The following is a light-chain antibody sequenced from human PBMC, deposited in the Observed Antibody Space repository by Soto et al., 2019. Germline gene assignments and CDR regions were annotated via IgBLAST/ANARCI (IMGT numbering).Light chain of an antibody. Sequence: ELVMTQSPATLSVSPGEGATLSCRASQSVSSNYVAWFHQKPGQAPRLLIYGASSRATGVPDRFSASGSGTDFTLTISRLEPEDFAVYYCQQYGRSPFTFGPGTKVDIK. CDR3: QQYGRSPFT. CDR1: QSVSSNY. CDR2: GAS. V-gene: IGKV3-20*01. J-gene: IGKJ3*01.